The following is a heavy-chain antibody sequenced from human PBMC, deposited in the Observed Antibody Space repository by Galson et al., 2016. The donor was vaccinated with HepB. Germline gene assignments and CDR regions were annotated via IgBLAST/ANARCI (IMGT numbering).Heavy chain of an antibody. CDR2: VYPGDSDT. CDR1: GYTFTNYW. CDR3: ARRGIAVAGGGGIGY. D-gene: IGHD6-19*01. V-gene: IGHV5-51*01. J-gene: IGHJ4*02. Sequence: QSGAEVKEPGESLKISCKGSGYTFTNYWIGWVRQMPGKGLEWMAMVYPGDSDTRYSPSFRGQVTISADKFSSTAYLQWSSLQASDTAVYYCARRGIAVAGGGGIGYWGQGTLVTVSS.